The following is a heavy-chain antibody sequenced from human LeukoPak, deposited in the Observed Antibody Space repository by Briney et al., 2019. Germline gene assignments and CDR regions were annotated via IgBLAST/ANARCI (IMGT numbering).Heavy chain of an antibody. Sequence: GRSLRLSCAASGFTFSSYAMHWVRQAPGKGLEWVAVISYDGSNKYYADSVKGRFTISRDNSKNTLYLQMNSLRAEDTAVYYCARSSSSWSPLTNWGQGTLVTVSS. J-gene: IGHJ4*02. V-gene: IGHV3-30-3*01. D-gene: IGHD6-13*01. CDR3: ARSSSSWSPLTN. CDR2: ISYDGSNK. CDR1: GFTFSSYA.